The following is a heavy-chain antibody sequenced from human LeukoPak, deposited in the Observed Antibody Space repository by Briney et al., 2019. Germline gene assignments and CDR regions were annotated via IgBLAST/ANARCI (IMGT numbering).Heavy chain of an antibody. V-gene: IGHV4-59*01. Sequence: SETLSLTCTVSGGSISSYYWSWIRQPPGKGLEWIGYIYYSGSTNYNPSLKSRVTISVDTSKNQFSLKLSSVTAADTAVYYCATSDHWGQGTLVTVSS. CDR2: IYYSGST. J-gene: IGHJ4*02. CDR3: ATSDH. CDR1: GGSISSYY.